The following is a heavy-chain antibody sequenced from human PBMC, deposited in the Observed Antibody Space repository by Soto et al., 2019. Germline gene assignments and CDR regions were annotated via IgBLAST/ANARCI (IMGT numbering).Heavy chain of an antibody. J-gene: IGHJ4*02. CDR2: IIPILGIA. D-gene: IGHD6-19*01. V-gene: IGHV1-69*08. CDR3: ARDLPYSSSFDY. CDR1: GGTFSSYT. Sequence: QVQLVQSGAEVKKPGSSVKVSCKASGGTFSSYTISWVRQAPGQGLEWMGRIIPILGIANYAQKFQGRVTITAAKSTSTAYMELSSLRSEDTAVYYCARDLPYSSSFDYWGQGTLVTVSS.